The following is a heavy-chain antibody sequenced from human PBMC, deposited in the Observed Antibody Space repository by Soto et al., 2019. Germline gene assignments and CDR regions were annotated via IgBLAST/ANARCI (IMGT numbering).Heavy chain of an antibody. CDR3: ARDKSPIEVSGPKLVPYYYYGMDV. CDR2: ISSSSSTI. CDR1: GFTFSSYS. J-gene: IGHJ6*02. D-gene: IGHD6-13*01. Sequence: EVQLVESGGGLVQPGGSLRLSCAASGFTFSSYSMNWVRQAPGKGLEWVSYISSSSSTIYYADSVKGRFTLSRDNAKNSLYLQMNSLRDEDTAVYYCARDKSPIEVSGPKLVPYYYYGMDVWGQGTTVTVSS. V-gene: IGHV3-48*02.